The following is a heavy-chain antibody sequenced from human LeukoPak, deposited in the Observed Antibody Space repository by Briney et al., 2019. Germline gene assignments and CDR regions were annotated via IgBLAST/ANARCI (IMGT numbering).Heavy chain of an antibody. CDR1: GGSISSGSYY. D-gene: IGHD1-26*01. CDR3: ARDIVGATHDY. CDR2: NFHTGST. Sequence: PSETLSLTCTVSGGSISSGSYYWGWIRQPPGKGLEWIGSNFHTGSTYYNPSLKSRVTISVDTSKNQFSLKLTSVTAADTAMYYCARDIVGATHDYWGQGTLVTVSS. J-gene: IGHJ4*02. V-gene: IGHV4-39*07.